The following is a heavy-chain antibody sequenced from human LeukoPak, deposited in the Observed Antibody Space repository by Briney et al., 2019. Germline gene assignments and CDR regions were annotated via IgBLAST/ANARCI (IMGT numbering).Heavy chain of an antibody. CDR3: ARAYDSSGYYSPFYY. J-gene: IGHJ4*02. CDR1: GFTISSNY. V-gene: IGHV3-53*01. CDR2: IYSGGST. Sequence: PGGSLRLSCAASGFTISSNYMSWVRQAPGEGLEWVSVIYSGGSTYYADSAKGRFTISRDNSKNTMYLEMNSLRAEDTAVYYCARAYDSSGYYSPFYYWGQGTQVTVSS. D-gene: IGHD3-22*01.